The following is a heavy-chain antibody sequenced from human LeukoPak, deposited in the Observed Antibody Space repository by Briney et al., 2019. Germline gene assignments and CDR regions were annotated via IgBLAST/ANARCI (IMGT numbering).Heavy chain of an antibody. CDR1: GYTFTSYD. CDR3: ARNTGTSRRYMDV. Sequence: ASVKVSCKASGYTFTSYDINWVRQATGQGLEWMGWMNPNSGNTNYAQKLQGRVTMTTDTSTSTAYMELRSLRSDDTAVYYCARNTGTSRRYMDVWGKGTTVTVSS. CDR2: MNPNSGNT. J-gene: IGHJ6*03. D-gene: IGHD1-26*01. V-gene: IGHV1-18*01.